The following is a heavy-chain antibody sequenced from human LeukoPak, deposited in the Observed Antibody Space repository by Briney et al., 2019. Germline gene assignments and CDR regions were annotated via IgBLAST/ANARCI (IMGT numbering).Heavy chain of an antibody. Sequence: SGGSLTLSCAASGFTFSRYWMHWVRHAPGKGLVWVSLIKNDGSSTTYADSVKGRFTISRDNAKNTLFLQMNGLRADDTAIYYCASALGGQGGHWGQGTLVTVSS. CDR1: GFTFSRYW. V-gene: IGHV3-74*03. J-gene: IGHJ4*02. D-gene: IGHD1-26*01. CDR2: IKNDGSST. CDR3: ASALGGQGGH.